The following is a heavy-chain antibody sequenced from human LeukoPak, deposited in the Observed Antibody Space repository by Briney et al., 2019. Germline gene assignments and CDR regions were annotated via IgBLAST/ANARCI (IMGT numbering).Heavy chain of an antibody. CDR1: GGSLSGYS. J-gene: IGHJ4*02. V-gene: IGHV4-34*01. D-gene: IGHD3-22*01. CDR3: ARAPYSSYGDY. Sequence: SETLSLTCAVYGGSLSGYSWGWIRQPPGKGLEWIGEINDSGNTNYNPSLKSRVTISVDRSKNQFSLKLSSVTAADTAVYYCARAPYSSYGDYWGQGTLVTVAS. CDR2: INDSGNT.